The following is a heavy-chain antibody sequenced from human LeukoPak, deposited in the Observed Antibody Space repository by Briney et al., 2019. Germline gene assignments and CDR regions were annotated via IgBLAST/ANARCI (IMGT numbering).Heavy chain of an antibody. D-gene: IGHD2-15*01. J-gene: IGHJ5*02. CDR1: GGSISSSSYY. CDR3: AIVVVPGWFDP. Sequence: PSETLSLTCTVSGGSISSSSYYWGWIRQPPGKGLEWIGSIYYSGSTYYHPSLNSRVTISVDTSKNQFSLKLTSVTAADTAIYYRAIVVVPGWFDPWGQGTLVTVSS. CDR2: IYYSGST. V-gene: IGHV4-39*07.